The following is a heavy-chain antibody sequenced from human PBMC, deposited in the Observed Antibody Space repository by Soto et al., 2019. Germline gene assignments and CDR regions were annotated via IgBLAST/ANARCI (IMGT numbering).Heavy chain of an antibody. D-gene: IGHD2-21*01. Sequence: QITLEESGPTLVKPTQTLTLTCSFSGFSLGDCGEGVGWVRQPPGAALEWLALSYWNYDERDNPSLASRLTISKDPSKTQVFLTMTNMNPLDTATYHCAHERGCCGSRGTRGQGTLVTVSS. CDR2: SYWNYDE. J-gene: IGHJ4*02. CDR3: AHERGCCGSRGT. CDR1: GFSLGDCGEG. V-gene: IGHV2-5*01.